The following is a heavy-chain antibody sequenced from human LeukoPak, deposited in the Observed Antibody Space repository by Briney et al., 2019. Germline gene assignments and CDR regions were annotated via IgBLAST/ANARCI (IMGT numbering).Heavy chain of an antibody. V-gene: IGHV4-39*01. CDR3: ARLGVGFGYRYYDSSGYSSFDY. CDR1: Y. J-gene: IGHJ4*02. D-gene: IGHD3-22*01. Sequence: YMNWVRQPPGKGLEWIGSIYYSGSTYYNPSLKSRVTISVDTSKNQFSLKLSSVTAADTAVYYCARLGVGFGYRYYDSSGYSSFDYWGQGTLVTVSS. CDR2: IYYSGST.